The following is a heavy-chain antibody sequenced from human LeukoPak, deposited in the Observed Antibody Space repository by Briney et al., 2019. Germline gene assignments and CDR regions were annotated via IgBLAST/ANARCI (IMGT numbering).Heavy chain of an antibody. J-gene: IGHJ4*02. CDR2: IYYSGST. Sequence: SETLSLTCTVSGGSISSSSYYWGWIRQPPGKGLEWIGSIYYSGSTYYNPSLKSRVTISVDTSKNQFSLKLSSVTAADTAVYYCARDRSAAGGLFDYWGQGTLVTVSS. CDR1: GGSISSSSYY. CDR3: ARDRSAAGGLFDY. V-gene: IGHV4-39*02. D-gene: IGHD6-25*01.